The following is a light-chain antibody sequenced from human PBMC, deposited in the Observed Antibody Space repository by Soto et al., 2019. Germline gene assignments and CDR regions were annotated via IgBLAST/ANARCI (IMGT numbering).Light chain of an antibody. V-gene: IGKV3-15*01. CDR2: DAS. J-gene: IGKJ2*01. Sequence: EIVMTQSPATLSVSLGERVTLSCRASQSVSSYLAWYQQKPGQAPRLLISDASTRATDIPDRFSGSGSGTAFTLTISSLQSTDLAVYYCLQYSTWPHLYTFGPGTKLEIK. CDR1: QSVSSY. CDR3: LQYSTWPHLYT.